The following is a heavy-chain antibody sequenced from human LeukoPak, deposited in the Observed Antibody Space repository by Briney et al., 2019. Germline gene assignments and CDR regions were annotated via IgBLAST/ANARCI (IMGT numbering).Heavy chain of an antibody. V-gene: IGHV4-39*01. CDR2: IYYSGST. CDR1: GGSISSSSYY. J-gene: IGHJ4*02. Sequence: SETLSLTCTVSGGSISSSSYYWGWIRQPPGKGLEWIGSIYYSGSTYYNPSLKSRVTISVDTSKNQFSLKLSSVTAADTAVYYCARQSLELWFPFDYWGQGTLVTVSS. CDR3: ARQSLELWFPFDY. D-gene: IGHD5-18*01.